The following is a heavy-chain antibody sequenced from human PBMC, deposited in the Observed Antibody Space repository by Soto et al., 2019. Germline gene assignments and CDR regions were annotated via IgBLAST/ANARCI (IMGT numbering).Heavy chain of an antibody. CDR3: SRGYYTSWYWFDR. CDR2: IYYSGST. D-gene: IGHD6-13*01. CDR1: GGSVSTGVHY. J-gene: IGHJ2*01. Sequence: QVQLQESGPGLVKPSETLSLTCTVSVSGGSVSTGVHYWSWIRQPPGKGLEWIGYIYYSGSTNYNPPLKSRVTISVDPAKNPFPLKLTSGTAADPAVYFRSRGYYTSWYWFDRWGRGTLVTVSS. V-gene: IGHV4-61*08.